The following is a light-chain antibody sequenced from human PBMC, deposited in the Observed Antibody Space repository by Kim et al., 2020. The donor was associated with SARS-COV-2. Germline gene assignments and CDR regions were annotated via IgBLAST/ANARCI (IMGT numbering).Light chain of an antibody. CDR3: QAWDSSTDVV. J-gene: IGLJ2*01. CDR1: KLGDKY. V-gene: IGLV3-1*01. Sequence: SYELTQPPSVSVSPGQTASITCSGDKLGDKYACWYQQKPGQSPVLVIYQDSKRPSGIPERFSGSNSGNTATLTISGTQARDEADYYCQAWDSSTDVVFGG. CDR2: QDS.